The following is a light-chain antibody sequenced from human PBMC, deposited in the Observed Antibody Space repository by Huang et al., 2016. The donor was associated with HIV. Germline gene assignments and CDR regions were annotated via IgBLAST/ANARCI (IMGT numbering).Light chain of an antibody. CDR1: QSVATN. J-gene: IGKJ2*01. V-gene: IGKV3-15*01. CDR2: GAS. Sequence: EIIMTQSPATLSLSPGEGASLSCRANQSVATNLAWYLLRPGQSPRILIFGASTRASGLPGRFRGSGSGTQFTLTVSGLQSEDFAVYYCQQYHNWPYTFGQGTKLEI. CDR3: QQYHNWPYT.